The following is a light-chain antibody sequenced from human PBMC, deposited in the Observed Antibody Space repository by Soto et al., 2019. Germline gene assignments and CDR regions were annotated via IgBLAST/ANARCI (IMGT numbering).Light chain of an antibody. Sequence: DIQMTQSPSSLSASIGDRVTITCQASQDISNNLNWYQQKPGKAPKLLIYDASNLKTGVPSRFSGSGSETDFTFTISSLRPEDIATYYCQQYFHRLLTFGGGTKVEI. CDR3: QQYFHRLLT. J-gene: IGKJ4*01. CDR1: QDISNN. V-gene: IGKV1-33*01. CDR2: DAS.